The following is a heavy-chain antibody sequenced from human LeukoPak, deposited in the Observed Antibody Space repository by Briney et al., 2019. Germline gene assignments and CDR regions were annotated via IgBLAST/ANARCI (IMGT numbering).Heavy chain of an antibody. CDR1: EFTFSDYA. Sequence: GGSLRLSCVASEFTFSDYAMRWVRQAPGKGLEWVSAITGSGGSTYYANSVKGRFTISRDNSKNTLYLQMNSLRADDTAVYYCARDRNYYYGMDVWGQGTTVTVSS. CDR3: ARDRNYYYGMDV. CDR2: ITGSGGST. J-gene: IGHJ6*02. V-gene: IGHV3-23*01.